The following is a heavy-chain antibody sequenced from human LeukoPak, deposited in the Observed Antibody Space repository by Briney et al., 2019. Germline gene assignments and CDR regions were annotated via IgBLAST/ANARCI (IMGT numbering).Heavy chain of an antibody. Sequence: SQTLSLTCTVSGGSISSGGYYWSWIRHHPGKGLEWIGYTYYSGSTYYNPPLKSRVTISVDTSKSQFSVKLSSVTAADTAVYYCARGHSGGSGGNWFDPWGQGTLVTVSS. CDR1: GGSISSGGYY. CDR3: ARGHSGGSGGNWFDP. D-gene: IGHD3-10*01. V-gene: IGHV4-31*03. J-gene: IGHJ5*02. CDR2: TYYSGST.